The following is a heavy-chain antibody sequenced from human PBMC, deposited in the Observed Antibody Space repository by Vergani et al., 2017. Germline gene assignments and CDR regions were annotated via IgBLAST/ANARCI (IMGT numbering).Heavy chain of an antibody. J-gene: IGHJ4*02. CDR2: INHSGST. CDR3: ASLYADGWTDFDY. V-gene: IGHV4-34*01. D-gene: IGHD5-24*01. Sequence: QVQLQQWGAGLLKPSETLSLTCAVYGGSFSGYYWSWIRQPPGKGLEWIGEINHSGSTNYNPSLKSRVTISVDTSKNQFSLKLSSVTAADTAVYYCASLYADGWTDFDYWGQGTLVTVSS. CDR1: GGSFSGYY.